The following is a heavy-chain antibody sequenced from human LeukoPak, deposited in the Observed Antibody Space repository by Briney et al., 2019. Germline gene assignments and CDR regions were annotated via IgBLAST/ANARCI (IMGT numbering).Heavy chain of an antibody. D-gene: IGHD1-1*01. Sequence: PSETLSLTCTVSGGSISNYYWSWIRQPPGKGLDWIAYINYGGSTYYNPSLKSRVTISVDTSKDQFSLKLSSVTAADTAVYYCARAEVTTGSGWFDPWGQGTLVTVSS. J-gene: IGHJ5*02. CDR2: INYGGST. CDR1: GGSISNYY. V-gene: IGHV4-59*01. CDR3: ARAEVTTGSGWFDP.